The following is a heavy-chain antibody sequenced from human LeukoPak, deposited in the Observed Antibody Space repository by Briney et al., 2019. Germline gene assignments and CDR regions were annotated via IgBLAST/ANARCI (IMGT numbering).Heavy chain of an antibody. CDR1: GGTFSSYA. D-gene: IGHD6-6*01. V-gene: IGHV1-69*05. J-gene: IGHJ5*02. Sequence: PVASVKVSCKASGGTFSSYAISWVRQAPGQGLEWMGGIIPIFGTANYAQKCQGRVTITTDESTSTAYMELSSLRSEDTAVYYCARDPLYSSSSSWRGRNWFDPWGQGTLVTVSS. CDR3: ARDPLYSSSSSWRGRNWFDP. CDR2: IIPIFGTA.